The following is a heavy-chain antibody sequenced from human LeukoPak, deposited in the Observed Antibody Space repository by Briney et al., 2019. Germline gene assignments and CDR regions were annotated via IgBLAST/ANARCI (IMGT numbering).Heavy chain of an antibody. CDR3: ARDRGSGSYGVDY. D-gene: IGHD3-10*01. CDR2: IYHSGST. Sequence: SETLSLTCAVSGGSISSSNWWSWVRQPPGKGLEWIGEIYHSGSTNYNPSLKSRVTISVDKSKNQLSLKLSSVTAADTAVYYCARDRGSGSYGVDYWGQGTLVTVSS. CDR1: GGSISSSNW. J-gene: IGHJ4*02. V-gene: IGHV4-4*02.